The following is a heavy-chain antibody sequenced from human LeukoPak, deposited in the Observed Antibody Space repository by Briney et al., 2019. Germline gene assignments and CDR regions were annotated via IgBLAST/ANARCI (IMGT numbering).Heavy chain of an antibody. CDR3: ARRHYGSGNIDS. J-gene: IGHJ4*02. D-gene: IGHD3-10*01. CDR2: IYSNGHI. CDR1: SDSITSSSYL. V-gene: IGHV4-39*01. Sequence: PSETLSLTCSVSSDSITSSSYLWVWVRQPPGKRLEWLGDIYSNGHISYNPSLTSRAAISVDTSKNQFSMNLNSVTAADTALYYCARRHYGSGNIDSWGQGTLVTVSS.